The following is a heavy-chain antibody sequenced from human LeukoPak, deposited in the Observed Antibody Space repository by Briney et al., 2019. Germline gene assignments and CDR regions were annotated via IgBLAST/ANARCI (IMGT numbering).Heavy chain of an antibody. V-gene: IGHV4-59*08. J-gene: IGHJ5*02. CDR3: ARPYLRGTVVNNWFDP. CDR1: GVSISNYY. D-gene: IGHD4-23*01. Sequence: SETLSLTCTVSGVSISNYYWSWIRQPPGKALEWIGYLYYSGSTNYNPSLKSRVTLSVDTSKNQFSLKLSSVTAADTAVYYCARPYLRGTVVNNWFDPWGQGTLVTVSS. CDR2: LYYSGST.